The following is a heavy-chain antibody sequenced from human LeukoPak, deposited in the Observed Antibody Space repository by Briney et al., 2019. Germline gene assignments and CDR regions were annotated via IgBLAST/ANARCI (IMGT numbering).Heavy chain of an antibody. CDR1: GGSFSNYY. CDR2: INHSGDT. CDR3: HMVRGGGYFDY. V-gene: IGHV4-34*01. Sequence: SETLSLTCAVSGGSFSNYYWSCIRQSPEKGLEWIGEINHSGDTNYNPSLKSRVTISLDTSKNQFSLNLTSVTAADTAVYYCHMVRGGGYFDYGGQGTPVTVSS. J-gene: IGHJ4*02. D-gene: IGHD3-10*01.